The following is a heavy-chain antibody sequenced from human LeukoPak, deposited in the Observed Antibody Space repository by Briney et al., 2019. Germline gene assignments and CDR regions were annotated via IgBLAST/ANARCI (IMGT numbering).Heavy chain of an antibody. CDR2: IIPILGIA. D-gene: IGHD5-18*01. CDR1: GGTFSSYT. J-gene: IGHJ4*02. V-gene: IGHV1-69*02. Sequence: SVKVSCRASGGTFSSYTIGWVRQAPGQGLEWMGRIIPILGIANYAQTFQGRVTNTADKSTSTAYMELSSLRSEDTAVYYCARGTAMALDYWGQGTLVTVSS. CDR3: ARGTAMALDY.